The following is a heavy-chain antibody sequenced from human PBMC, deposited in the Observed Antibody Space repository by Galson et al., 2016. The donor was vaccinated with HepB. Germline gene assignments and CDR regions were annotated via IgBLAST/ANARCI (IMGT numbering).Heavy chain of an antibody. CDR2: IYYSGST. Sequence: TLSLTCTVSGGSIISGGYYWSWICQHPGKGLEWIGYIYYSGSTHYNPSLKSRVTISVDTSKNQFSLRLSSVSAADTAVYYCAGAPCSGGSCYSYYQYYYGIDVWGQGATVTVSS. CDR3: AGAPCSGGSCYSYYQYYYGIDV. CDR1: GGSIISGGYY. J-gene: IGHJ6*02. D-gene: IGHD2-15*01. V-gene: IGHV4-31*03.